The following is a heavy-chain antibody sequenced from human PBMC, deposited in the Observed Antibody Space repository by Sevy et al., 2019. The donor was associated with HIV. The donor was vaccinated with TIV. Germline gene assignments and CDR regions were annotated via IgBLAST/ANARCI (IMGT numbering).Heavy chain of an antibody. CDR1: GFTFSSYA. Sequence: GGSLRLSCAASGFTFSSYAMSWVRQAPGKGLEWVSAISGSGGSTYYADSVKGRFTISRDNSKNTLYLQMNSLRAEDTAVYYCAKDMFLKMTYYYDSSGYYPFDYWGQGTLVTVSS. CDR3: AKDMFLKMTYYYDSSGYYPFDY. CDR2: ISGSGGST. V-gene: IGHV3-23*01. J-gene: IGHJ4*02. D-gene: IGHD3-22*01.